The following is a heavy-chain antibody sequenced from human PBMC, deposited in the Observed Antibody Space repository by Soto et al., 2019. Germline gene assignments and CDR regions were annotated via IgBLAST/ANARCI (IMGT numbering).Heavy chain of an antibody. CDR3: ARKYFGSGMYYFEY. V-gene: IGHV3-48*02. D-gene: IGHD3-10*01. Sequence: EVQLVESGGGLVQPGGSLRLSCAASGFSFSDYSMNWVRQAPGKGLEWVSHISSTGGTIYYADSVKGRFTISRDNAKNSLYLQMNSLSDEDTAVYYCARKYFGSGMYYFEYWGQGTLVTVSS. CDR2: ISSTGGTI. CDR1: GFSFSDYS. J-gene: IGHJ4*02.